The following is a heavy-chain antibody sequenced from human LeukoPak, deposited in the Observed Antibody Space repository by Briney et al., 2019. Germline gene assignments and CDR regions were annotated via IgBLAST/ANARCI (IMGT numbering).Heavy chain of an antibody. V-gene: IGHV4-59*01. D-gene: IGHD1-1*01. CDR2: IHYSGTT. CDR3: ARVSWFPGTSYYYMDV. J-gene: IGHJ6*03. CDR1: GGSISSYY. Sequence: SETLSLTCTVSGGSISSYYWSWIRQSPGKGLVWIGYIHYSGTTNYNPSLTSRVTISVDTSKNQFSLKLTSVTAADTAVYYCARVSWFPGTSYYYMDVWGKGTTVTVSS.